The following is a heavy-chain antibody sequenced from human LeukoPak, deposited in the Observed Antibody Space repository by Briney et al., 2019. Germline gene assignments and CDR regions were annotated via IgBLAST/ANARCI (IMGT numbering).Heavy chain of an antibody. CDR3: ARRGGGSGHYSYYGMDV. D-gene: IGHD2-15*01. Sequence: GESLKISCKGSGYSFTTYWIAWVRQMPGKGLEWMGIIYPGDSDTKYSPSFQGLVTISADKSISTVYLQWNSLKASDTAMYYCARRGGGSGHYSYYGMDVWGQGTTVTVSS. J-gene: IGHJ6*02. CDR1: GYSFTTYW. CDR2: IYPGDSDT. V-gene: IGHV5-51*01.